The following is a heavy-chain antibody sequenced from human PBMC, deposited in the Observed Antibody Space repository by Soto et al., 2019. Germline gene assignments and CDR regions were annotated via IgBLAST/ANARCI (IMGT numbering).Heavy chain of an antibody. Sequence: ASVKVSCKVSGYTLTELSMHWVRQAPGKGLEWMGGFDPEDGETIYAQKFQGRVTMTEDTSTDTAYMELSSLRSEDTAVYYCAPVTLYRIAVDGTEGWDYWGPGTLVTVSS. J-gene: IGHJ4*02. CDR2: FDPEDGET. D-gene: IGHD6-19*01. V-gene: IGHV1-24*01. CDR3: APVTLYRIAVDGTEGWDY. CDR1: GYTLTELS.